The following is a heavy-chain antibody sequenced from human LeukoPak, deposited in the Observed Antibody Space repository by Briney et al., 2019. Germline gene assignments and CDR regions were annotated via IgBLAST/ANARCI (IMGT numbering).Heavy chain of an antibody. D-gene: IGHD3-16*01. CDR2: INTDGSST. V-gene: IGHV3-74*01. Sequence: GGSLRLSCAASGFTFSNYWMHWVRQAPGKGLVWVSRINTDGSSTNYADSVKGRFTISRDNAKNTVYRQMNSLRAEDTAVYYCANGAFRLYYIDVWGKGTTVTVSS. CDR1: GFTFSNYW. CDR3: ANGAFRLYYIDV. J-gene: IGHJ6*03.